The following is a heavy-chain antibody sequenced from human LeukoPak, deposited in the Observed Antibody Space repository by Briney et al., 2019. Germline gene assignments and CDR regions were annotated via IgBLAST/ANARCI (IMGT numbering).Heavy chain of an antibody. Sequence: SETLSLTCSVSGGSINNYYWGWIRRPPGRGLEYIGHIYYTGKADYNPSFKSRVTMSVDTSKNQLSLKLHFLTAADTAVYYCARWDCSSGTCYYLDYWGQGTLVIVSS. CDR3: ARWDCSSGTCYYLDY. CDR1: GGSINNYY. J-gene: IGHJ4*02. D-gene: IGHD2-15*01. CDR2: IYYTGKA. V-gene: IGHV4-59*01.